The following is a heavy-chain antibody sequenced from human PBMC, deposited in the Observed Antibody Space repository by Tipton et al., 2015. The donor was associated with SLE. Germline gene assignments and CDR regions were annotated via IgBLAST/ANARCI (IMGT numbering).Heavy chain of an antibody. V-gene: IGHV4-34*01. CDR2: INHSGST. CDR3: ARGIGAFDI. CDR1: GGSFSGYY. J-gene: IGHJ3*02. Sequence: TLSLTCAVYGGSFSGYYWSWIRQPPGKGLEWIGEINHSGSTNYNPSLKSRLTILVDTSKNQFSLKLSSVTAADTAVYYCARGIGAFDIWGQGTMVTVSP.